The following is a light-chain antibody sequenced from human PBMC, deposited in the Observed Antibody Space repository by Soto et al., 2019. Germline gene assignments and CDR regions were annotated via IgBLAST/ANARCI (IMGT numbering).Light chain of an antibody. CDR2: GVN. V-gene: IGKV1-39*01. Sequence: DIKMTQSPSSLSASVGDRVTITCRASQYISNYLNWYQQTSGQPPKLLIYGVNTLQSGVPSRFSAGGSGTDFTLTINDLQAEDFATYYCQQTYSPPFTFGPGTTLQIK. CDR3: QQTYSPPFT. J-gene: IGKJ2*01. CDR1: QYISNY.